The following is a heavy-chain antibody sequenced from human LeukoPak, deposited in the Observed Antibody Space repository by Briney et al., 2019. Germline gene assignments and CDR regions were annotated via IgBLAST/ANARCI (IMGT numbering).Heavy chain of an antibody. CDR1: GFTFSSYA. Sequence: GGSLRLSCAASGFTFSSYAMSWVRQDPGKGLEWVSAISGSGGSTYYADSVKGRFTISRDNSKNTLYLQMNSLRAEDTAVYYCAKGSDSGYYYYYMDVWGKGTTVTVS. CDR2: ISGSGGST. CDR3: AKGSDSGYYYYYMDV. D-gene: IGHD2-21*02. J-gene: IGHJ6*03. V-gene: IGHV3-23*01.